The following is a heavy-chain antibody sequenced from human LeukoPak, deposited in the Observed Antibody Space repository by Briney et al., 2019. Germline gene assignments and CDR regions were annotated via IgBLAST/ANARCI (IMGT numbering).Heavy chain of an antibody. D-gene: IGHD1-26*01. CDR1: GFTFSSYG. V-gene: IGHV3-30*18. Sequence: PGGSLRLSCAASGFTFSSYGMHWVRQAPGKGLEWVAVISYDGSNKYYADSVKGRSTISRDNSKNTLYLQMNSLRAEDTAVYYCAKDASGSLDYWGQGTLVTVSS. CDR2: ISYDGSNK. CDR3: AKDASGSLDY. J-gene: IGHJ4*02.